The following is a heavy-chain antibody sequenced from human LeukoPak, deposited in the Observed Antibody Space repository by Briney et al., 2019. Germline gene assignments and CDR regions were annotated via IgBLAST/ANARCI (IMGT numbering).Heavy chain of an antibody. J-gene: IGHJ4*02. D-gene: IGHD6-13*01. CDR1: GFTLSSYA. CDR2: VDLGGRR. CDR3: AKQSAGSAAWYSLHYDF. V-gene: IGHV3-23*03. Sequence: GGSLRLSCAASGFTLSSYAMTWVRQAPGRGLEWVSSVDLGGRRIIKKKKNGRFTISRDNSKDTLYLQMNGLRAEDTAVYFCAKQSAGSAAWYSLHYDFWGQGTLVTVSS.